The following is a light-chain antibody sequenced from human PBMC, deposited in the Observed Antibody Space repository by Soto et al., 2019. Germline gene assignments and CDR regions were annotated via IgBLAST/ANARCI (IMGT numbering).Light chain of an antibody. CDR2: DAS. J-gene: IGKJ2*01. CDR1: REISNY. V-gene: IGKV1-33*01. CDR3: QQFFDLPYT. Sequence: DIQMTQSPSSLSASVGDRVTITCQASREISNYVNWYQQKQGKAPNLLVYDASNSQPGVPSRFSGSGSGTVFTFTISSLQPEDIATYFCQQFFDLPYTFGQGTKLQIK.